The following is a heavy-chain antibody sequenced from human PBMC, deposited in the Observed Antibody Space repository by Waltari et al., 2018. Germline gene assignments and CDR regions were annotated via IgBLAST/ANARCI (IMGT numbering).Heavy chain of an antibody. J-gene: IGHJ6*02. D-gene: IGHD3-16*01. V-gene: IGHV3-66*01. CDR1: GSTVSNNY. CDR3: ARDGNGGGV. Sequence: EVRLVESGGGLVQPGGSLSLSCAASGSTVSNNYMKWVRKAPGKGLEWVSLIYSGGNTYYADSVKGRFTISRDNSKNTLYLQMNSLRAEDSAVYYCARDGNGGGVWGRGTTVTVSS. CDR2: IYSGGNT.